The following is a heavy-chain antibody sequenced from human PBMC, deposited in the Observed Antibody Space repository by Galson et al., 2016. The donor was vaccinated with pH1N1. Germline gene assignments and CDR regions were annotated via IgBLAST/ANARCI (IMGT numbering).Heavy chain of an antibody. CDR1: AFTFSRYW. CDR3: ARVGNGDPGYYYYMDV. V-gene: IGHV3-7*01. J-gene: IGHJ6*03. Sequence: SLRLSCAASAFTFSRYWMSWVRQAPGKGLEWVANIKEDGSERYYVDSVKGRFTISRDNAKKTLYLQMNSLRAEDTAVYYCARVGNGDPGYYYYMDVWGKGTTVTVSS. D-gene: IGHD7-27*01. CDR2: IKEDGSER.